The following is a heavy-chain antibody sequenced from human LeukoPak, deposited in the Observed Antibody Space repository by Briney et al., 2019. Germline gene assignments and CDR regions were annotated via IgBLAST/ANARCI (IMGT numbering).Heavy chain of an antibody. V-gene: IGHV4-59*08. D-gene: IGHD3-22*01. CDR2: IYYSGST. Sequence: SETLSLTCTVSGGSISSYYWSWIRQPPGRGVEWIGYIYYSGSTYYYPSLKSRVTISVDTSQVQLSLKLGAVTAADTAVYYCARRPYYYDSSGYGFDYWGQGTLVTVSS. CDR1: GGSISSYY. CDR3: ARRPYYYDSSGYGFDY. J-gene: IGHJ4*02.